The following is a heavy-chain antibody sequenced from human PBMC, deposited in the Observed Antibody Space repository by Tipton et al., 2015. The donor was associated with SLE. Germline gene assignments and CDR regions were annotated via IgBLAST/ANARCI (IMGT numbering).Heavy chain of an antibody. J-gene: IGHJ6*02. V-gene: IGHV4-59*11. CDR1: GGSISSHY. Sequence: TLSLTCTVSGGSISSHYWSWIRQPPGKGLEWIGYIYYSGSTNYNPSLKSRVTMSVDTSKNQFSLKLSSVTAADTAVYYCARGQGYDIWTGRPLYYDYGMDVWGQGTTVTVSS. CDR2: IYYSGST. D-gene: IGHD3-9*01. CDR3: ARGQGYDIWTGRPLYYDYGMDV.